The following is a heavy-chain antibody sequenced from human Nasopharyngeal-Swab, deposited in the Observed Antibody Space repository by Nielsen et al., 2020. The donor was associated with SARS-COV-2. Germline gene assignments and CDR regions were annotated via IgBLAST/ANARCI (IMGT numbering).Heavy chain of an antibody. CDR2: INPSGGST. CDR1: GYTFTSYY. CDR3: ARDRGVNDYVWGSYRKSDAFDI. D-gene: IGHD3-16*02. Sequence: ASVKVSCKASGYTFTSYYMHWVRQAPGQGLEWMGIINPSGGSTSYAQKFQGGVTMTRDTSTSTAYMELSSLRSEDTAVYYCARDRGVNDYVWGSYRKSDAFDIWGQGTMVTVSS. J-gene: IGHJ3*02. V-gene: IGHV1-46*01.